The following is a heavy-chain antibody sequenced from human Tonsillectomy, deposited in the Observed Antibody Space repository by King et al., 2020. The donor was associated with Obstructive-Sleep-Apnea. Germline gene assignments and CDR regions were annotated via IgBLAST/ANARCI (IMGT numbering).Heavy chain of an antibody. CDR1: GFTFSSYA. CDR3: ARDDIVVVPAAALDGGGAFDI. D-gene: IGHD2-2*01. V-gene: IGHV3-30*04. CDR2: ISYDGSNK. J-gene: IGHJ3*02. Sequence: VQLVESGGGVVQPGRSLRLSCAASGFTFSSYAMHWVRQAPGKGLEWVAVISYDGSNKYYADSVKGRFTISRDNSKNTLYLQMNSLRAEDTAVYYCARDDIVVVPAAALDGGGAFDIWGQGTMVTVSS.